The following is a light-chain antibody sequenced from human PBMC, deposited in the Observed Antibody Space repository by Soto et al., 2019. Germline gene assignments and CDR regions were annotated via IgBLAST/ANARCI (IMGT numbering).Light chain of an antibody. CDR2: HAS. V-gene: IGKV3-15*01. J-gene: IGKJ4*01. Sequence: ETVMTQSPASLSVSPGERATLSCRASHSVSNNLAWYQQKPGQAPRLLIYHASTRAPGIPARFSGSGSGTELTLTISSVQSEDSAVYYCHHYNSWPLTFGGGTKVEIK. CDR1: HSVSNN. CDR3: HHYNSWPLT.